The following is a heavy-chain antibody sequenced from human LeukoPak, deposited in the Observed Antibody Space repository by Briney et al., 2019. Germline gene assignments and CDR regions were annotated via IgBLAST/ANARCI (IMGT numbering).Heavy chain of an antibody. D-gene: IGHD3-3*01. J-gene: IGHJ6*02. V-gene: IGHV1-18*01. CDR1: GYTFTSYG. CDR3: ARESGYDVYYYYGMDV. Sequence: ASVKVSCKASGYTFTSYGISWVRQAPGQGLEWMGWISAYNGNTNYAQKLQGRVTMTTDTSTSTAYMELRSLRYDDTAVYYCARESGYDVYYYYGMDVWGQGTTVTVSS. CDR2: ISAYNGNT.